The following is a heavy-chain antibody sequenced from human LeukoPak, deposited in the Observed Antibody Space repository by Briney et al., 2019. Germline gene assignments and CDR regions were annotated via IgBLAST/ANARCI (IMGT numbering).Heavy chain of an antibody. V-gene: IGHV3-23*01. CDR2: ISGSGGST. J-gene: IGHJ4*02. CDR3: ARGEDTAMVKYYFDY. Sequence: GGSLRLSCAASGFTFSSYAMSWVRQAPGKGLEWVSGISGSGGSTYYADSVKGRFTISRDNSKNTLYLQMNSLRAEDTAVYYCARGEDTAMVKYYFDYWGQGTLVTVSS. CDR1: GFTFSSYA. D-gene: IGHD5-18*01.